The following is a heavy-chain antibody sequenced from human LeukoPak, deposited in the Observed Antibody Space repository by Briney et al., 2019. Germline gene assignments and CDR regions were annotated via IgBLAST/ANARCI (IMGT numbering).Heavy chain of an antibody. CDR1: GGSLNSYY. CDR3: ARVQAYYYYMDV. Sequence: SETLSLTCTVSGGSLNSYYWSWIRQPPGKGLEWSGYIYYSGSTDYNPSLKSRVTISVDTSKNQFSLKLSSVTAADTAVYYCARVQAYYYYMDVWGKGTTVTVSS. CDR2: IYYSGST. D-gene: IGHD4-11*01. J-gene: IGHJ6*03. V-gene: IGHV4-59*01.